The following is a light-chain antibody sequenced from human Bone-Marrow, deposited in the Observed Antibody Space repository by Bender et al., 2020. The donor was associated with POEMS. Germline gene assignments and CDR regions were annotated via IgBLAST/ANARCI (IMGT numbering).Light chain of an antibody. J-gene: IGLJ2*01. Sequence: QSALTQPPSASGSPGQSVTISCTGTSSDVGRYNSVSWYQQHPDKAPKLIIFEVTKRPSGVPDRFSGSKSGNTASLIVSGLQIEDEATYFCSSFAGNDILIFGEGTQLTVL. V-gene: IGLV2-8*01. CDR2: EVT. CDR3: SSFAGNDILI. CDR1: SSDVGRYNS.